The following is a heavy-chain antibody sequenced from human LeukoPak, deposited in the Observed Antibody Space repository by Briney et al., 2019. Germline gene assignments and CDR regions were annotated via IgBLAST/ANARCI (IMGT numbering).Heavy chain of an antibody. D-gene: IGHD6-6*01. CDR3: ARGGAARPDF. CDR2: INDSGGST. Sequence: GGSLRLSCAASGFTFSSYAMSWVRQAPGKGLEWVSAINDSGGSTYYADSVKGRFTISRDNAKNSLYLQMNSLRVEDTAVYYCARGGAARPDFWGQGTLVTVSS. CDR1: GFTFSSYA. V-gene: IGHV3-23*01. J-gene: IGHJ4*02.